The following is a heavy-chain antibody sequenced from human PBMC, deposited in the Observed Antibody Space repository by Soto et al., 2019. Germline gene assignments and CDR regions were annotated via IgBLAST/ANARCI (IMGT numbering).Heavy chain of an antibody. V-gene: IGHV3-23*01. Sequence: PGGSLILSCAASGFTFSSYSMSWVRQAPGKGLEWVSGFRTSGDGGTTYYADSVKGRFTISRDNSKNMLFLQMNSLRAEDTAIYYCAKNVNSGPRSQYFEDWGQGTLVTVSS. CDR3: AKNVNSGPRSQYFED. D-gene: IGHD3-10*01. J-gene: IGHJ4*02. CDR1: GFTFSSYS. CDR2: FRTSGDGGTT.